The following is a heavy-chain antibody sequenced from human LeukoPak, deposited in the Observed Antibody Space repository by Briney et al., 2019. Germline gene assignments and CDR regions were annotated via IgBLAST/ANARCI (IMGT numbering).Heavy chain of an antibody. D-gene: IGHD5-18*01. J-gene: IGHJ5*02. V-gene: IGHV1-24*01. CDR2: FDPEDGET. CDR3: ATAKSRGYSYGYWSPPDH. CDR1: GYTLTELS. Sequence: GASVKVSCKVSGYTLTELSMHWVRQAPGKGLEWMGGFDPEDGETIYAQKFQGRVTMTEDTSTDTAYMELSSLRSEDTAVYYCATAKSRGYSYGYWSPPDHWGQGTLVTVSS.